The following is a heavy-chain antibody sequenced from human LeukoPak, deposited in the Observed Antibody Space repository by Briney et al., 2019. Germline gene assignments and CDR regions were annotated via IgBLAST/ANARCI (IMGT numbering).Heavy chain of an antibody. V-gene: IGHV3-30*18. CDR3: AKDPTFGGVIAYLDY. CDR2: ISYDGSNK. CDR1: GFTFSNYG. J-gene: IGHJ4*02. D-gene: IGHD3-16*02. Sequence: GGSLRLSCAASGFTFSNYGMHWVRQAPGKGLEWVAVISYDGSNKYYADSVKGRFTISRDNSKNTLYLQMNSLRAEDTAVYYCAKDPTFGGVIAYLDYWGQGTLVTVSS.